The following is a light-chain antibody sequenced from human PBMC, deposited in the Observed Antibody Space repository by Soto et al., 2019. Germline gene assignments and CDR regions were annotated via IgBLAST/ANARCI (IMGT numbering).Light chain of an antibody. V-gene: IGLV4-60*03. CDR3: ETWDSNIGV. Sequence: QPVLTQSSSASASLGSSVKLTCTLNSGHSSHIIAWHQQQPGKAPRYLIKLEGSGNYNKGSGVPDRFSGSSSGADRYRTISNLQSEDEADYYCETWDSNIGVFCEGTKLTVL. CDR2: LEGSGNY. CDR1: SGHSSHI. J-gene: IGLJ3*02.